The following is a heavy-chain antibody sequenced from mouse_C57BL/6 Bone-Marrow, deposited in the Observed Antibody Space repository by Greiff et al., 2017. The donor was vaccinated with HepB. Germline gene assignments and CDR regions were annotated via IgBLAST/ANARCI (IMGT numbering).Heavy chain of an antibody. V-gene: IGHV1-54*01. D-gene: IGHD2-10*01. CDR1: GYAFTNYL. CDR2: INPGSGGT. J-gene: IGHJ3*01. Sequence: QVQLQQSGAELVRPGTSVKVSCKASGYAFTNYLIEWVKQRPGQGLEWIGVINPGSGGTNYHGKFKGKATLTADKSSSTAYMQLSSLTSADSAVYFCATLPRFAYWGQGTLVTVSA. CDR3: ATLPRFAY.